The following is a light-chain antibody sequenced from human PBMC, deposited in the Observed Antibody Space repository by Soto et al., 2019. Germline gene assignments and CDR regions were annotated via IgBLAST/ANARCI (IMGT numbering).Light chain of an antibody. CDR3: QQYTS. J-gene: IGKJ1*01. CDR2: KAS. Sequence: DIQMTQSPSTLSASVGDRFTITCRASQSISSWLAWYQQKPGKAPKLLIYKASSLESGVPSRFSGSGSGTEFTLTISSLQPDDFATYYCQQYTSFGQGTKVDIK. CDR1: QSISSW. V-gene: IGKV1-5*03.